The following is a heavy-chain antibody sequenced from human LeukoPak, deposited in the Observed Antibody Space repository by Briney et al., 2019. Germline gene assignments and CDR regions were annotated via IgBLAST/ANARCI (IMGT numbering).Heavy chain of an antibody. Sequence: SETLSLTCTVSGGSISSYYWSWIRQPPGKGLEWIGYIYYSGSTNYNPSLKSRVTISVDTSKNQFSLKLSSVTAADTAVYYCARQGYSSSWYGEYYFDYWGQGTLATVSS. V-gene: IGHV4-59*08. CDR1: GGSISSYY. CDR3: ARQGYSSSWYGEYYFDY. CDR2: IYYSGST. D-gene: IGHD6-13*01. J-gene: IGHJ4*02.